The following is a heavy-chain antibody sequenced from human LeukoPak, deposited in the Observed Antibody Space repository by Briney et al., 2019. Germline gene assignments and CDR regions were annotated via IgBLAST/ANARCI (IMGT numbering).Heavy chain of an antibody. D-gene: IGHD3-9*01. Sequence: GGSLRLSCAASGFTFSSYSMKWVRQAPGKGLEWVSSISSSSSYIYYADSVKGRFTISRDNAKNSLYLQMNSLRAEDTAVYYCARKKVLRYFDWTPGDYWGQGTLVTVSS. J-gene: IGHJ4*02. CDR2: ISSSSSYI. V-gene: IGHV3-21*01. CDR3: ARKKVLRYFDWTPGDY. CDR1: GFTFSSYS.